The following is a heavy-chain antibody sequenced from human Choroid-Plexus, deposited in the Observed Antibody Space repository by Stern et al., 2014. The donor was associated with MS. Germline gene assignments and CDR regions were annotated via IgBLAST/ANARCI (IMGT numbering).Heavy chain of an antibody. V-gene: IGHV3-30*18. CDR3: AKDRQYLTYFFDH. D-gene: IGHD2/OR15-2a*01. CDR2: VSYDGSNK. J-gene: IGHJ5*02. CDR1: GFTLGSCA. Sequence: VQLVESGGGVVQPGRPLRLSCVASGFTLGSCAMHWVRQAPGKGLEGVAGVSYDGSNKYYADSLKGRFTISRDNSQNTLYMQMSSLRPEDTAVYYCAKDRQYLTYFFDHWGQGSLVTVSS.